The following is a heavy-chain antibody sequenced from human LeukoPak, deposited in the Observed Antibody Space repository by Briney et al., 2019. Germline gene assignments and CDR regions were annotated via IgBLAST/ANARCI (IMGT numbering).Heavy chain of an antibody. CDR3: ARDDDYGDYVHFDY. CDR2: ISAYNGNT. V-gene: IGHV1-18*01. CDR1: GYTFTRYG. J-gene: IGHJ4*02. Sequence: ASVKVSCRASGYTFTRYGISWVRQAPGQGLEWMGWISAYNGNTNHAQKLQGRVTMTTDASTSTAYMELRSLRSDDTAVYYCARDDDYGDYVHFDYWGQGTLVTVSS. D-gene: IGHD4-17*01.